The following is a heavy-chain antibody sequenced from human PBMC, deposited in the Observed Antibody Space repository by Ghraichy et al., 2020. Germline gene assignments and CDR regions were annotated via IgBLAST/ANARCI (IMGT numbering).Heavy chain of an antibody. D-gene: IGHD3-22*01. CDR1: GGSISSGSYY. V-gene: IGHV4-61*02. J-gene: IGHJ5*02. CDR3: AREDRITTDP. CDR2: IYTSGST. Sequence: SETLSLTCTVSGGSISSGSYYWSWIRQPAGKGLEWIGRIYTSGSTNYNPSLKSRVTISVDTSKNQFSLKLSSVTAADTAVYYCAREDRITTDPWGQGTLVTVSS.